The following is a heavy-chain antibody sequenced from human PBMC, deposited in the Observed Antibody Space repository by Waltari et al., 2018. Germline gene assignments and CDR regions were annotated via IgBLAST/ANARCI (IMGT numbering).Heavy chain of an antibody. V-gene: IGHV1-2*02. J-gene: IGHJ4*02. D-gene: IGHD3-3*01. CDR2: INPNRGGT. CDR3: ARVGRFLEWLSPLFDY. Sequence: QVQLVQSGAEVKKPGASVKVSCKASGYTFTGYYMHWVRQAPGQGLEWMGWINPNRGGTNYAKKFQGRVTMTRDTSISTAYMELSRLRSDDTAVYYCARVGRFLEWLSPLFDYWGQGTLVTVSS. CDR1: GYTFTGYY.